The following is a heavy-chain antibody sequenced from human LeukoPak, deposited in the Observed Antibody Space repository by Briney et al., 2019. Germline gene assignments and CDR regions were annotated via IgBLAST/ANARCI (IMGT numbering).Heavy chain of an antibody. CDR2: IYSTTTYI. J-gene: IGHJ3*02. Sequence: GGSLRLSCAASGFTFSSFSMNWVRQAPGKGLEWVSSIYSTTTYIYYADSVKGRSTISRDNAENSLYLQMNSLRAEDTAVYYCARDQFIHAFDIWGQGTMVTVSS. D-gene: IGHD5-24*01. V-gene: IGHV3-21*01. CDR3: ARDQFIHAFDI. CDR1: GFTFSSFS.